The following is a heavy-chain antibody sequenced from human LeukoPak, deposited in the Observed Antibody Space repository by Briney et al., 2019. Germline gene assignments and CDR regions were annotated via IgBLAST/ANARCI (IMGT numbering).Heavy chain of an antibody. CDR3: ARGQYSYDAYYYYGMDV. J-gene: IGHJ6*02. CDR1: GGSISSGGYY. D-gene: IGHD5-18*01. CDR2: IYYSGST. V-gene: IGHV4-31*03. Sequence: SETLSLTCTVSGGSISSGGYYWSWIRQHPGKGLEWIGHIYYSGSTYYNPSLKSRVTISVDTSKNQFSLKLSSVTAADTAVYYCARGQYSYDAYYYYGMDVWGQGTTVTVSS.